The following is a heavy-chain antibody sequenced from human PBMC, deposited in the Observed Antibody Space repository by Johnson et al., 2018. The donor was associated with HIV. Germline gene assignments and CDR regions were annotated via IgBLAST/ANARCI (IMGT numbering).Heavy chain of an antibody. CDR2: IKSKTDGGTT. CDR3: STDQAGDYVWGSYRYAFDI. J-gene: IGHJ3*02. Sequence: VQLVESGGGLVQPWGSLRLSCAASGFTFSNAWMSWVRQAPGKGLEWVGRIKSKTDGGTTDYAAPVTGRFTISRDDSKNALFLQMNSLKTEDTAVYFCSTDQAGDYVWGSYRYAFDIWGQGTKVTVSS. V-gene: IGHV3-15*01. D-gene: IGHD3-16*02. CDR1: GFTFSNAW.